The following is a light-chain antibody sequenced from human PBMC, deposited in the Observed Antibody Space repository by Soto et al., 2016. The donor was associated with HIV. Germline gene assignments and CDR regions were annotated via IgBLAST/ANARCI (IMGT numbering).Light chain of an antibody. CDR3: QQTDSFPFT. CDR1: QAINSR. Sequence: DIQMTQSPSSVSAPVGDRVTITCRASQAINSRLAWYQQKPGKAPEVLITATYTLQAGVPSRFSGSASGGTGTDFTLTIDSLQPEDFATYYCQQTDSFPFTFGPGTKVNV. J-gene: IGKJ3*01. V-gene: IGKV1-12*01. CDR2: ATY.